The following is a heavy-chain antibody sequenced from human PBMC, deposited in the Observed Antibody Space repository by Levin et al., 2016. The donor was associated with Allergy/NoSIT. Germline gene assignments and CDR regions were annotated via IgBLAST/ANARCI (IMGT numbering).Heavy chain of an antibody. CDR1: ASSFNNYW. J-gene: IGHJ3*02. CDR3: ARRNKYSASWYAFDI. CDR2: IYPGDSDT. V-gene: IGHV5-51*01. D-gene: IGHD6-13*01. Sequence: GESLKISCQGSASSFNNYWIAWVRQVPGKGLEWMGIIYPGDSDTRYSPSFQGQVTISADKSLSTTYLQWSSLKASDTAMYYCARRNKYSASWYAFDIWGQGTMLTVSS.